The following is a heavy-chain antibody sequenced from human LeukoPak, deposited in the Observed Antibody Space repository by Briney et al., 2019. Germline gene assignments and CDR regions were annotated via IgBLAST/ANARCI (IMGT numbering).Heavy chain of an antibody. CDR1: GFTSSSYA. D-gene: IGHD1-26*01. V-gene: IGHV3-23*01. Sequence: PGGSLRLSCAASGFTSSSYAMSWVRQAPGKGLEWVSAISGSGGSTYYADSVKGRFTISRDNSKNTLYLQMNSLRAEDTAVYYCAKSVTREVNFDYWGQGTLVTVSS. J-gene: IGHJ4*02. CDR2: ISGSGGST. CDR3: AKSVTREVNFDY.